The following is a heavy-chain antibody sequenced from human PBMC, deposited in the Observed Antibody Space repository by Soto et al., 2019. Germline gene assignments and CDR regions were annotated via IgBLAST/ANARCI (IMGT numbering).Heavy chain of an antibody. J-gene: IGHJ5*02. CDR1: GDSISSADYY. CDR3: ARQGCRSFGDFCWLDP. V-gene: IGHV4-39*01. D-gene: IGHD4-17*01. Sequence: SETLSLTCTVSGDSISSADYYWGWIRQPPGKGLEWIGSVFYSGTTSNNPSLKSRVTISVDTSKNQFSLKLRSVTAADTAMYYCARQGCRSFGDFCWLDPWGQGTLVTVSS. CDR2: VFYSGTT.